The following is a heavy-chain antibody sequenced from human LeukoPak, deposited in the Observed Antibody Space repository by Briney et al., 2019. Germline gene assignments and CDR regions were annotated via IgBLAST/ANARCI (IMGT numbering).Heavy chain of an antibody. Sequence: PGGSLRLSCAASGFTVSSNYMSWVRQAPGKGLEWVSVIYSGGSTCYADSVKGRFTISRDNSKNTLYLQMNSLRAEDTAVYYCARSRLRLGYFDYWGQGTLVTVSS. D-gene: IGHD5-12*01. J-gene: IGHJ4*02. V-gene: IGHV3-66*01. CDR1: GFTVSSNY. CDR3: ARSRLRLGYFDY. CDR2: IYSGGST.